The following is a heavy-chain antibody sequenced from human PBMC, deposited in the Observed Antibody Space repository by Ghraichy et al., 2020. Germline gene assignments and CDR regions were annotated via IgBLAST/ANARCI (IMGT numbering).Heavy chain of an antibody. J-gene: IGHJ4*02. CDR2: ISANGGSA. CDR1: GFTFSSYA. CDR3: VKAVLVGANGYFDY. D-gene: IGHD1-26*01. V-gene: IGHV3-64D*06. Sequence: GGSLRLSCSASGFTFSSYAMHWVRQAPGKGLEYVSAISANGGSAYYADSVKGRFTISRDNSKNTLYLQMSSLRAEDTAVYYCVKAVLVGANGYFDYWGQGTLVTVSS.